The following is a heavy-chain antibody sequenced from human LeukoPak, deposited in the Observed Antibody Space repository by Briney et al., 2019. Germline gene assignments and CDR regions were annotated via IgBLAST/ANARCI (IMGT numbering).Heavy chain of an antibody. D-gene: IGHD3-22*01. CDR2: IYTSGST. CDR1: GGSISSYY. CDR3: AREVDHNYYDSTLGAFDI. V-gene: IGHV4-4*07. Sequence: SETLSFTCTGSGGSISSYYWSWIRQPAGKGLEWIGRIYTSGSTNYNPSLKSRVTMSVDTSKNQFSLKLSSVTAADTAVYYCAREVDHNYYDSTLGAFDIWGQGTMVTVSS. J-gene: IGHJ3*02.